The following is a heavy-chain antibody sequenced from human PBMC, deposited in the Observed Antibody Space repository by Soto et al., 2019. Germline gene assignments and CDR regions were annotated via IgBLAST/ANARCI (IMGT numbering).Heavy chain of an antibody. CDR3: ARPLTGDGMDV. CDR2: ITTYNGNT. J-gene: IGHJ6*02. CDR1: RYIFTNYG. D-gene: IGHD3-10*01. Sequence: QVQLVQSGVEVREPGASVKVSCKAVRYIFTNYGVSWVRQAPGQGLEWMGWITTYNGNTEYAQKFQGRVTMTTDASTSTASMHLASLRSDDTAIYYCARPLTGDGMDVWGQGTTLTVSS. V-gene: IGHV1-18*01.